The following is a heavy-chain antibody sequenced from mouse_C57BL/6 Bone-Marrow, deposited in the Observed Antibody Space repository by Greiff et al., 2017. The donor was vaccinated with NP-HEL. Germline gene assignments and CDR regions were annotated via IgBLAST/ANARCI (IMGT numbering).Heavy chain of an antibody. D-gene: IGHD1-1*01. V-gene: IGHV5-6*01. CDR3: AIYDYGSSYY. CDR2: ISSGGSYT. Sequence: EVQGVESGGDLVKPGGSLKLSCAASGFTFSSYGLSWVRQTPDKRLEWVATISSGGSYTYYTDSVKGRFTISRGTAKNTRYLQKSSLKSEDTAMYNCAIYDYGSSYYWGQGTTLTVSS. CDR1: GFTFSSYG. J-gene: IGHJ2*01.